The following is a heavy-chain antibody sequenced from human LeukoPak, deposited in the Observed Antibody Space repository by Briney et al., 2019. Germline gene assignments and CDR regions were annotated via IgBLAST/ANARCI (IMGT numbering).Heavy chain of an antibody. CDR2: INPNSGGT. CDR1: GYTFTGYY. D-gene: IGHD7-27*01. J-gene: IGHJ6*02. V-gene: IGHV1-2*02. CDR3: ARWGRVVPWNASRLFYYYYGMDV. Sequence: GASVKVSCKASGYTFTGYYMHWVRQAPGQGLEWMGWINPNSGGTNYAQKFQGRVTMTRDTSISTAYMELSRLRSDGTAVYYCARWGRVVPWNASRLFYYYYGMDVWGQGTTVTVSS.